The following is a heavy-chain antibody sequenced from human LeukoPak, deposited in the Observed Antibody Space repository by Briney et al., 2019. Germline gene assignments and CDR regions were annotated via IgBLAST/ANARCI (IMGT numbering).Heavy chain of an antibody. V-gene: IGHV1-2*02. J-gene: IGHJ3*02. Sequence: ASVKVSCKASGDTFTYYVHWVRQAPGQGLEWMGWINPNTGGSNYAQRSQGRVSMTRDTSISIAYMELSRLRSDDSAVYYCATEARDAWAFDIWGQGTVLTVSS. CDR2: INPNTGGS. D-gene: IGHD3-10*01. CDR1: GDTFTYY. CDR3: ATEARDAWAFDI.